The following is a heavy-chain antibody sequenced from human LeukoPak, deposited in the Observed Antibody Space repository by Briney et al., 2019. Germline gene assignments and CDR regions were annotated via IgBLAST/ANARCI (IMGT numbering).Heavy chain of an antibody. CDR3: ARRRYSSGWYPGMDV. Sequence: GESLKISCKGFGYSFTNYWIGWVRQMPGKGLEWMGFIYPDDSDTRYSPSFQGQVTISADKSVSTAYLQWSSLKASDTAMYYCARRRYSSGWYPGMDVWGQGTTVTVSS. V-gene: IGHV5-51*01. D-gene: IGHD6-19*01. CDR2: IYPDDSDT. CDR1: GYSFTNYW. J-gene: IGHJ6*02.